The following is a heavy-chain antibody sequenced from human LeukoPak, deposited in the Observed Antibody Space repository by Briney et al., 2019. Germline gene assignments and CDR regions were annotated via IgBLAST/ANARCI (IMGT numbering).Heavy chain of an antibody. D-gene: IGHD6-13*01. CDR2: IYSGGST. Sequence: PGGSLRLSCAASGFTVSSNYMSWVRQAPGKGLEWVSVIYSGGSTYYADSVKGRFTISRDNSKDTLYLQMNSLRAEDTAVYYCARDNAGTYAFDIWGQGTMVTVSS. V-gene: IGHV3-53*01. CDR3: ARDNAGTYAFDI. CDR1: GFTVSSNY. J-gene: IGHJ3*02.